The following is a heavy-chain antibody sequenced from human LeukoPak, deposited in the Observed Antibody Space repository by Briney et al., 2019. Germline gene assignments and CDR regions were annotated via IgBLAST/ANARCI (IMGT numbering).Heavy chain of an antibody. J-gene: IGHJ6*03. D-gene: IGHD6-6*01. CDR2: IIPIFGTA. CDR3: ARDSYLEYSSSSNYLYYYYYMDV. Sequence: ASVKVSCKASGGTFSSYAISWVRQAPGQGLDWMGGIIPIFGTANYAQKFQGRVTITADKSTSTAYMELSSLRSEDTAVYYCARDSYLEYSSSSNYLYYYYYMDVWGKGTTVTVSS. CDR1: GGTFSSYA. V-gene: IGHV1-69*06.